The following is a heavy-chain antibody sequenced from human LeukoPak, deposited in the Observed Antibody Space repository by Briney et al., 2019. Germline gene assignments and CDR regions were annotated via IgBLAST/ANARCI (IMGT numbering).Heavy chain of an antibody. CDR3: VCQQLDYYYYGMDV. J-gene: IGHJ6*02. CDR1: GGSISSSSCY. CDR2: IYYSGST. D-gene: IGHD6-13*01. Sequence: TSETLSLTCTVSGGSISSSSCYWGWIRQPPGKGLEWIGSIYYSGSTYYNPSLKSRVTISVDTSKNQFSLKLSSVTAADTAVYYCVCQQLDYYYYGMDVWGQGTTVTVSS. V-gene: IGHV4-39*01.